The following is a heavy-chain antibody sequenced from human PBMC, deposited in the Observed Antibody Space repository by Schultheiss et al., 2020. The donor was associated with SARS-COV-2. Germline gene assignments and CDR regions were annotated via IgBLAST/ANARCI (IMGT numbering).Heavy chain of an antibody. CDR1: GFTFSNSA. J-gene: IGHJ6*03. D-gene: IGHD3-3*01. CDR3: AKASGYSASGDYYTDV. CDR2: ISGSGGIT. V-gene: IGHV3-23*01. Sequence: GGSLRLSCAASGFTFSNSAMNWVRQAPGKGLEWVSAISGSGGITYSADSVKGRFTISRDNSKNTLYLQMNRLRAEDTAVYYCAKASGYSASGDYYTDVWGKGTTVTVSS.